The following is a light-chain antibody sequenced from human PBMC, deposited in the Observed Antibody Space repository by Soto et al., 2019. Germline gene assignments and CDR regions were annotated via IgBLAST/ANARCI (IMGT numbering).Light chain of an antibody. J-gene: IGKJ1*01. CDR3: QKYNSALWT. Sequence: DIQMTQSPSSLSASVGDRVTITCRASQGINNFLAWYQQKPGKVPKLLIYAASTLLSGVPSRFSGSGSGTDFTLTISSLQPEDVGTYYCQKYNSALWTFGQGTKVEIK. CDR2: AAS. CDR1: QGINNF. V-gene: IGKV1-27*01.